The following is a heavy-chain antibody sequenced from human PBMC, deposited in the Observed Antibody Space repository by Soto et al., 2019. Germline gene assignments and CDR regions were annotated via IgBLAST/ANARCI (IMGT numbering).Heavy chain of an antibody. CDR2: ISYDGSNK. D-gene: IGHD2-21*01. Sequence: PGGSLRLSCAASGFTFSSYGMHWVRQAPGKGLERVAIISYDGSNKYYADSVKGRFTISRDNSKNTLYLQMNSLRAEDTAVYYFAEVGAVVLPPPPHAFDIWGQGTMVTVSS. J-gene: IGHJ3*02. V-gene: IGHV3-30*18. CDR1: GFTFSSYG. CDR3: AEVGAVVLPPPPHAFDI.